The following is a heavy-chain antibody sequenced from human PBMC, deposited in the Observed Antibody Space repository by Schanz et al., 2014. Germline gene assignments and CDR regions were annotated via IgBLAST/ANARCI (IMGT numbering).Heavy chain of an antibody. CDR1: GYTFTDYY. Sequence: QVQLMQSGAEMKKPGASVKVSCKASGYTFTDYYIHWVRQAPGQGLEWMGWISANSGGTNYAQKFQGRVTMTRDTSISTAYMELSTLTSDDTAVYYCARESVSRTRLFDPWGQGTLVTVSS. D-gene: IGHD3-3*01. J-gene: IGHJ5*02. CDR2: ISANSGGT. V-gene: IGHV1-2*02. CDR3: ARESVSRTRLFDP.